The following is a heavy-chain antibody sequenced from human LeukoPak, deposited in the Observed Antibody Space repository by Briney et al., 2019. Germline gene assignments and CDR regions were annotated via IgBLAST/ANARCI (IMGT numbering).Heavy chain of an antibody. Sequence: GGSLRLSCAASGFTFSSYWMTWVRQSPGKGLEWVANIKLDGSETYYVDSVKGRFTIYRDNAKNSLYLQMNSLRAEDTAVYYCARINSVNYYFDYWGQGTLVTVSS. CDR1: GFTFSSYW. D-gene: IGHD5/OR15-5a*01. CDR2: IKLDGSET. CDR3: ARINSVNYYFDY. V-gene: IGHV3-7*01. J-gene: IGHJ4*02.